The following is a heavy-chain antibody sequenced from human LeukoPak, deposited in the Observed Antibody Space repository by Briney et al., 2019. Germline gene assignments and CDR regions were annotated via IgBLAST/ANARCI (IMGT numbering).Heavy chain of an antibody. CDR3: GRAAYCSYSTCQSEQYRNVVDY. CDR1: GFSISRGYY. J-gene: IGHJ4*02. CDR2: MYHSGST. D-gene: IGHD2-15*01. V-gene: IGHV4-38-2*01. Sequence: SETLSLTCAVSGFSISRGYYWAWIRQPPGKGLEWIATMYHSGSTFYKPSLKSRVTISVDTSKNQFSLTLTAVTAADTAVYYCGRAAYCSYSTCQSEQYRNVVDYWGQGILVTVS.